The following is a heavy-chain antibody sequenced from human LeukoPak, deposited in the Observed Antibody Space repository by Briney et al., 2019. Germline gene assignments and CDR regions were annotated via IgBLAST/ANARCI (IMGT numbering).Heavy chain of an antibody. V-gene: IGHV3-9*01. CDR2: ISWNSGSI. CDR1: GFTFDNYA. CDR3: AKDKGGYNYAYDY. D-gene: IGHD5-18*01. Sequence: GGSLRLSGAASGFTFDNYAMHWVRQAPGKGLEWVSAISWNSGSIDYADSVKGRFTISRDNAKNSLYMQMNSLRAEDTALYYCAKDKGGYNYAYDYWGQGILVTVSS. J-gene: IGHJ4*02.